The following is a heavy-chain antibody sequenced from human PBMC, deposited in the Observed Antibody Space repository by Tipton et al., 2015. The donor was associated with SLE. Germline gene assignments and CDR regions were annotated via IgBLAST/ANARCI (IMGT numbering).Heavy chain of an antibody. D-gene: IGHD6-19*01. CDR1: GSTFSSYT. Sequence: QLVQSGAEVKKPGSSVKFSCKASGSTFSSYTIRWVRQAPGQGLEWMGRIIPILGIANYAQKFQGRVTITADKSTSTAYMELSSLRSEDTAVYYCARGGSSSTNEYWHRRRLVTVSS. V-gene: IGHV1-69*09. J-gene: IGHJ4*02. CDR2: IIPILGIA. CDR3: ARGGSSSTNEY.